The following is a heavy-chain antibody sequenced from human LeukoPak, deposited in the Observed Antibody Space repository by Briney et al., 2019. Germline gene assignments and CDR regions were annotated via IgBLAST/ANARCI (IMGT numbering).Heavy chain of an antibody. CDR1: GFTFDDYG. J-gene: IGHJ4*02. CDR2: INWSGGRT. CDR3: AKRSNSGWNLDY. D-gene: IGHD6-19*01. Sequence: GGSLRLSCAAYGFTFDDYGMSWVRQAPGKGLEWVSGINWSGGRTVYADSVKGRFTISRDNAKNSLYLQMNSLRAEDTALYYCAKRSNSGWNLDYWGQGTLVTVSS. V-gene: IGHV3-20*04.